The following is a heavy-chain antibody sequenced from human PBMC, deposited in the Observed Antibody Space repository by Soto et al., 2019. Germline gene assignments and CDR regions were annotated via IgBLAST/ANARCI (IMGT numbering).Heavy chain of an antibody. D-gene: IGHD3-22*01. V-gene: IGHV4-34*01. CDR2: INHSGST. CDR1: GGSFSGYY. Sequence: LSLTCAVYGGSFSGYYWSWIRQPPGKGLEWIGEINHSGSTNYNPPLKSRVTISVDTSKNQFSLKLSSVTAADTAVYYCAREPRLGFDSSGYYYYWGQGTLVTVSS. J-gene: IGHJ4*02. CDR3: AREPRLGFDSSGYYYY.